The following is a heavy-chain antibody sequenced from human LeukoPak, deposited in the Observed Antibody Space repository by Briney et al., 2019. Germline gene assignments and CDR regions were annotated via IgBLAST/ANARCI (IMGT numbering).Heavy chain of an antibody. V-gene: IGHV1-18*01. CDR2: ISAYNGNT. CDR1: GYTFTSYG. D-gene: IGHD6-6*01. CDR3: ARAYSSSSHVGYYYYYMDV. Sequence: PRASVKVSCKASGYTFTSYGISWVRQAPGQGLEWMGWISAYNGNTNYAQKLQGRVTMTTDTSTSTAYMELRSLRSDDTAVYYCARAYSSSSHVGYYYYYMDVWGKGTTVTVSS. J-gene: IGHJ6*03.